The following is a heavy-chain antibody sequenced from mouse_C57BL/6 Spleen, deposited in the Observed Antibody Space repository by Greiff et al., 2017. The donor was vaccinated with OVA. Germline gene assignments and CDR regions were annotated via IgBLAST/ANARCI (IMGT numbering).Heavy chain of an antibody. J-gene: IGHJ1*03. D-gene: IGHD4-1*02. Sequence: EVHLVESGGGLVKPGGSLKLSCAASGFTFSDYGMHWVRQAPEKGLEWVAYISSGSSTIYYADTVKGRFTISRDNAKNTLFLQMTSLRSEDTAMYYCARRPTGWYFDVWGTGTTVTVSS. CDR2: ISSGSSTI. V-gene: IGHV5-17*01. CDR3: ARRPTGWYFDV. CDR1: GFTFSDYG.